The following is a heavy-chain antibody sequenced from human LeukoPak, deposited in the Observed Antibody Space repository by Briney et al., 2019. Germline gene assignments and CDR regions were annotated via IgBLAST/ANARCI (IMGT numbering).Heavy chain of an antibody. CDR2: ISYDGSNK. V-gene: IGHV3-30*01. Sequence: GGSLRLSCAASGFTFSSHAMHWVRQAPGKGLEWVAVISYDGSNKYYADSVKGRFTTSRDNSMNTLYVQMNSLRAEDTAVYYCGRDGPRFVEDMGWLQFPDYWGQGTLVTVSS. J-gene: IGHJ4*02. CDR1: GFTFSSHA. CDR3: GRDGPRFVEDMGWLQFPDY. D-gene: IGHD5-12*01.